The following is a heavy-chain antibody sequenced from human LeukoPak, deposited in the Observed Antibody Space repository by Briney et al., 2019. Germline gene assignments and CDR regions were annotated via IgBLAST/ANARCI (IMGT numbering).Heavy chain of an antibody. Sequence: KPSEALSLTCTVPGGSISSSSYYWGWIRQPPGKGLERIGSIYYSGSTYYNPSLKSRVTISVDTSKNQFSLKLSSVTAADTAVYYCARYMSSSWSPYYYYGMDVWGQGTTVTVSS. CDR2: IYYSGST. D-gene: IGHD6-13*01. CDR3: ARYMSSSWSPYYYYGMDV. CDR1: GGSISSSSYY. V-gene: IGHV4-39*07. J-gene: IGHJ6*02.